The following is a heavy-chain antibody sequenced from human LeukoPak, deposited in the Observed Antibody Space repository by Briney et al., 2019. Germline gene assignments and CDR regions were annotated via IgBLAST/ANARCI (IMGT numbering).Heavy chain of an antibody. V-gene: IGHV4-61*02. J-gene: IGHJ4*02. CDR3: ARLESYSYGRRYFDY. Sequence: KPSETLSLTCTVSGGSITTDNYYWSWIRQSAGKGLEWIGRIYTNGNTKYNPSFMSRVTISVDTSKNQVSLKLSSVTAADTAVYYCARLESYSYGRRYFDYWGQGTLVTVSS. CDR1: GGSITTDNYY. D-gene: IGHD5-18*01. CDR2: IYTNGNT.